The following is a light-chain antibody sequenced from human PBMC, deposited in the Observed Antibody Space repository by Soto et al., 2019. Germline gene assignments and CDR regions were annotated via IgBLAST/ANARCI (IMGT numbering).Light chain of an antibody. CDR1: QSVDKY. V-gene: IGKV3-11*01. CDR3: QQRTNGPLT. Sequence: EIVLTQSPATLSFSPGERATLSCRASQSVDKYLVWYQQKPGQAPRLLIYDASSRATGIPARFSGSGSGTDFRLTITSLEPEDFAVYYCQQRTNGPLTFGGGTKLEIK. CDR2: DAS. J-gene: IGKJ4*01.